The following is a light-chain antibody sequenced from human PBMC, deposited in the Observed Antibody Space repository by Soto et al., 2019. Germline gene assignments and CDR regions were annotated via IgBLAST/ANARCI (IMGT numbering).Light chain of an antibody. CDR2: GAS. CDR1: QSISTW. CDR3: QQHYTTPRT. J-gene: IGKJ1*01. V-gene: IGKV1D-16*01. Sequence: DVQMTQSPSSLSASVGDTVTITCRASQSISTWLAWYQQKPNKAPKSLISGASNLQSGVPSRFSGSGSGTDFTLTISSLEAEDVAVYYCQQHYTTPRTFGQGTKVDIK.